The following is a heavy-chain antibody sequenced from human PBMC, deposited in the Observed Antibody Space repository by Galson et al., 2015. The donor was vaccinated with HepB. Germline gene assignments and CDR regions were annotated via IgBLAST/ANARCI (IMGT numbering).Heavy chain of an antibody. J-gene: IGHJ4*02. D-gene: IGHD6-6*01. CDR2: IWYDGSNK. Sequence: LRLSCAASGFTFSSYGMHWVRQAPGKGLEWVAVIWYDGSNKYYADSVKGRFTISRDNSKNTLYLQMNSLRAEDTAVYYCARDNGRGHSSSDVLSDWGQGTLVTVSS. V-gene: IGHV3-33*01. CDR1: GFTFSSYG. CDR3: ARDNGRGHSSSDVLSD.